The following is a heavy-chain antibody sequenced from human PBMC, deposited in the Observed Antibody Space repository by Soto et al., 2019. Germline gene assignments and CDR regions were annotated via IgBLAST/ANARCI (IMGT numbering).Heavy chain of an antibody. D-gene: IGHD3-10*01. CDR2: ISGSGGST. V-gene: IGHV3-23*01. J-gene: IGHJ4*02. Sequence: GGSLRLSCAASGFTFSSYAMSWVRQAPGKGLEWVSAISGSGGSTYYADSVKGRFTISRDNSKNTLYLQMNSLRAEDTAVYYCAKDRWFGESIFEIDYWGQGTRVTVSS. CDR3: AKDRWFGESIFEIDY. CDR1: GFTFSSYA.